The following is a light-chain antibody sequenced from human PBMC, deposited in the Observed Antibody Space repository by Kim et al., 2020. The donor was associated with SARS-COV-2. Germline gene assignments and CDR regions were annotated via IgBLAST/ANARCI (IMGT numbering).Light chain of an antibody. CDR1: HNIGIN. CDR3: QQRGNWPPALT. J-gene: IGKJ4*01. CDR2: DAA. Sequence: GESDTLSCRASHNIGINLALDQQEPCQPPRLLIYDAAIRAAGIPDRFSGSGSGTDFTLTIGSLAPEDFAVYYCQQRGNWPPALTFGGGTKVDIK. V-gene: IGKV3-11*01.